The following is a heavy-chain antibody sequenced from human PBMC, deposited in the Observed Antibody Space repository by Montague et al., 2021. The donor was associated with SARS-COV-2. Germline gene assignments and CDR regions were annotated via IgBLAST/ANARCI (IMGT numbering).Heavy chain of an antibody. CDR1: GDSMSGYY. Sequence: SETLSLTCNVSGDSMSGYYWTWIRQIPGKGLEWIGYIYYGGSSNYNPSLKSRVTISVDTSKNQFSLKLRSVTAADTAVYFCARDGLERQWWMLGWFDPWGQGTLVTASS. CDR2: IYYGGSS. V-gene: IGHV4-59*12. CDR3: ARDGLERQWWMLGWFDP. J-gene: IGHJ5*02. D-gene: IGHD1-1*01.